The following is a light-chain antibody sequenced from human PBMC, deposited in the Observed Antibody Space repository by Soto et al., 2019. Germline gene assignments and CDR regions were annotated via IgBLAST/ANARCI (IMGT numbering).Light chain of an antibody. V-gene: IGKV3-15*01. J-gene: IGKJ1*01. Sequence: EIVMTQSPDILSVSPGEPATLSCRASESVSTTVAWFQQKPGQAPRLLIYDASIRATGIPARFSGSGSGTEFTLTISGLQSEDFGVYYCQQYKDWRTFGQGTNVDIK. CDR1: ESVSTT. CDR2: DAS. CDR3: QQYKDWRT.